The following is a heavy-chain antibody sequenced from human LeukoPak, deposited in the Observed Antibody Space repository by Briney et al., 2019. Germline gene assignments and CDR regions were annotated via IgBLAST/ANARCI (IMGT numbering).Heavy chain of an antibody. CDR2: IDHSGNT. J-gene: IGHJ4*02. CDR1: DYSINSGHH. CDR3: ARAPGIAVTMFDY. D-gene: IGHD6-19*01. V-gene: IGHV4-38-2*01. Sequence: SETLSLTCGVSDYSINSGHHWAWIRQPPGNGLEWIGSIDHSGNTYYNASLRSRVTMSVDTSKNQFSLKLSSVTAADTAVYYCARAPGIAVTMFDYWGQGTLVTVSS.